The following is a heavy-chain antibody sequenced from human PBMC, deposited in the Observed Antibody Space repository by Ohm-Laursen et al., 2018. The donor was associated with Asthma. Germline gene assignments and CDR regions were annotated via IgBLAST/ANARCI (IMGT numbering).Heavy chain of an antibody. Sequence: SQTLSLTCTVSGASISSGDYYWSWLRQLPGKGLEWLGHNHYTGNPVYNPSVLSRVAMSVDTSKNQFSLKLRSVTAADTAVYYCAGDVIILRGYSYGFDIWGQGTMVTVSS. CDR1: GASISSGDYY. V-gene: IGHV4-30-4*08. CDR3: AGDVIILRGYSYGFDI. D-gene: IGHD5-18*01. CDR2: NHYTGNP. J-gene: IGHJ3*02.